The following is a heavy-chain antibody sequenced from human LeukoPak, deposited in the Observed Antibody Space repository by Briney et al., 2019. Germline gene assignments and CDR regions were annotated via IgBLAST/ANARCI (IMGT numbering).Heavy chain of an antibody. D-gene: IGHD6-13*01. Sequence: GRSLRLSCAASGFTFDDYAMHWVRQAPGKGLEWVSGISWNSGSINYADSVKGRFTISRDNAKNSLYLQMNSLRAEDTALYYCAKDISVAAAEGGDFDYWGQGTLVTVSS. CDR3: AKDISVAAAEGGDFDY. CDR1: GFTFDDYA. V-gene: IGHV3-9*01. J-gene: IGHJ4*02. CDR2: ISWNSGSI.